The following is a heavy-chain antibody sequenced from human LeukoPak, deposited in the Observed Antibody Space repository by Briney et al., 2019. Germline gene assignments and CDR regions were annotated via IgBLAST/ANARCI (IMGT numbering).Heavy chain of an antibody. CDR2: IYSGGNA. J-gene: IGHJ4*02. V-gene: IGHV3-66*01. CDR3: ARAMSEYSSGWYEDY. Sequence: PGGSLRLSCAAPGFTFSTYWMSWVRQAPGKGLEWVSVIYSGGNAYYADSVKGRFTISRDNSKNTVYLQMNSLRAEDTAVYYCARAMSEYSSGWYEDYWGQGTLVTVSS. D-gene: IGHD6-19*01. CDR1: GFTFSTYW.